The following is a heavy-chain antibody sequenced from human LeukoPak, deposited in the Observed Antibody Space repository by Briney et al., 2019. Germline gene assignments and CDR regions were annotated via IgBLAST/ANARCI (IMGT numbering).Heavy chain of an antibody. D-gene: IGHD3-16*02. CDR3: ARDYDYLWGSYRGNHNYFDY. CDR1: GYTFTSYA. J-gene: IGHJ4*02. V-gene: IGHV1-3*01. Sequence: ASVKVSCKASGYTFTSYAMHWVRQAPGQRLEWMGWINAGNGNTKYSQKFQGRVTITRDTSASTAYMELSSLTSEDTAVYYCARDYDYLWGSYRGNHNYFDYWGQGTLVTVSS. CDR2: INAGNGNT.